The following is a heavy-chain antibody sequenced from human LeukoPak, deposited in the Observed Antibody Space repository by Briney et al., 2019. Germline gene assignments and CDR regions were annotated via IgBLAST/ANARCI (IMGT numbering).Heavy chain of an antibody. CDR3: VRDNDWAFDY. J-gene: IGHJ4*02. V-gene: IGHV3-48*01. CDR2: IRSDSSSI. D-gene: IGHD1-1*01. Sequence: GGSLRLSCAAAGFIFSTDPMNWVRQAPGKGLEWISNIRSDSSSISYADSVKGRFTTSRDNAKNSLYLQLNSLRAEDTAVYYCVRDNDWAFDYWGQGTLVTVS. CDR1: GFIFSTDP.